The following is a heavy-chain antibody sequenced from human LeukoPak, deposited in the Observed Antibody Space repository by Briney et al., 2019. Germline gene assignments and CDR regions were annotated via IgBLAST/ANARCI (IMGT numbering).Heavy chain of an antibody. Sequence: GGSLRLSCAASGFTLSSYWMIWVRQAPGEGLEWVSYINQGGSEIYYVDSVKGRFTISRDNAKNSLYLQLNSLRAEDTAVYYCARDYEAWIGYYAEYKWFETWGQGTLVTVSS. CDR2: INQGGSEI. V-gene: IGHV3-7*01. CDR3: ARDYEAWIGYYAEYKWFET. J-gene: IGHJ3*02. D-gene: IGHD3-3*01. CDR1: GFTLSSYW.